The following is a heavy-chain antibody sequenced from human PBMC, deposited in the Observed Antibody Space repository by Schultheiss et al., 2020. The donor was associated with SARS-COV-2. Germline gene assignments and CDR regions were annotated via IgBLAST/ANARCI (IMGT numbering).Heavy chain of an antibody. Sequence: SETLSLTCTVSGGSISSSSYYWGWIRQPPGKGLEWIGSIYYSGSTNYNPSLKSRVTISVDTSKNQFSLKLSSVTATDTAVYYCARGIATAGNGYWGQGTLVTVSS. CDR3: ARGIATAGNGY. J-gene: IGHJ4*02. CDR1: GGSISSSSYY. D-gene: IGHD6-13*01. CDR2: IYYSGST. V-gene: IGHV4-39*01.